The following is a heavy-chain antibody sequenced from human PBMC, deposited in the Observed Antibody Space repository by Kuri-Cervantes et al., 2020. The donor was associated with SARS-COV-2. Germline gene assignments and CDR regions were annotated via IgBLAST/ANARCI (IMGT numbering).Heavy chain of an antibody. V-gene: IGHV3-11*01. J-gene: IGHJ4*02. CDR3: TRDYDFWSGTDY. CDR2: ISSSGSTI. D-gene: IGHD3-3*01. CDR1: GFTFSDYY. Sequence: GESLKISCAASGFTFSDYYMSWIRQAPGKGLEWVSYISSSGSTIYYADSVKGRFTISRDNAKNSLYLQMNSLRAEDTAVYYCTRDYDFWSGTDYWGQGTLVTVSS.